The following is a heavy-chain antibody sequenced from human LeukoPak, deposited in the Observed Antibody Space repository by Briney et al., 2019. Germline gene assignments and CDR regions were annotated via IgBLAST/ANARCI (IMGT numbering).Heavy chain of an antibody. CDR2: ISGSGGST. V-gene: IGHV3-23*01. CDR3: ARASGGNAAFDI. J-gene: IGHJ3*02. D-gene: IGHD2-15*01. CDR1: GFTFSSYA. Sequence: TGGSLRLSCAASGFTFSSYAMSWVRQAPGKGLEWVSAISGSGGSTYYADSVKGRFTISRDNANNMLYLQMNSLRAEDAAVYYCARASGGNAAFDIWGQGTMVTVSS.